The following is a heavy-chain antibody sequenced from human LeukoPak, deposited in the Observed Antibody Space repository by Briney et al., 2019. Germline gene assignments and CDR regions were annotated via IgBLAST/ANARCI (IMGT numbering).Heavy chain of an antibody. CDR1: GFTFSSYW. CDR2: IKQDGDEK. D-gene: IGHD2-2*02. Sequence: GGSLRLSCAASGFTFSSYWMTWVRQAPGKGLEWVANIKQDGDEKYYVDSVKGRFTISRDNAKNSLYLQMNSLRVEDTAVYYCVRDSYTNTWHFQEVDYWGQGTLVTVSS. V-gene: IGHV3-7*01. CDR3: VRDSYTNTWHFQEVDY. J-gene: IGHJ4*02.